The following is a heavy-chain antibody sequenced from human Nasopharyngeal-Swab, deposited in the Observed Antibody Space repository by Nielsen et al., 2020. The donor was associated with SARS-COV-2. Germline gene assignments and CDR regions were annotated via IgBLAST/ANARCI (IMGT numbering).Heavy chain of an antibody. CDR1: GYAFTAYY. D-gene: IGHD3-10*01. CDR2: MNPNSGNT. V-gene: IGHV1-8*02. J-gene: IGHJ4*02. Sequence: ASVKVSCKASGYAFTAYYIHWVRQATGQGLEWMGWMNPNSGNTGYAQKFQGRVTMTRNTSISTAYMELSSLRSEDTAVYYCARDRGLAEPSLGDYWGQGTLVTVSS. CDR3: ARDRGLAEPSLGDY.